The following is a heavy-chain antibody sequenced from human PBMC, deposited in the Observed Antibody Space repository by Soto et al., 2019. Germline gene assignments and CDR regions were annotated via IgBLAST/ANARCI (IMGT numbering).Heavy chain of an antibody. CDR1: GGSFSGYY. D-gene: IGHD2-8*02. J-gene: IGHJ4*02. V-gene: IGHV4-34*01. CDR2: INHSGST. CDR3: ARDKITGLLDY. Sequence: SETLSLTCAVYGGSFSGYYWTWIRQPPGTGLEWIGEINHSGSTNYNPSLKSRVTISVDTSKNQFSLKLTSVTAADTAVYYCARDKITGLLDYWGQGTLVTVS.